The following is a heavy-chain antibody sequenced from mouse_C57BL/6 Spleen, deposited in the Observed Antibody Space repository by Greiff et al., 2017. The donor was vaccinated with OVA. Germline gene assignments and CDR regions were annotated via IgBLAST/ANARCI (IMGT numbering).Heavy chain of an antibody. D-gene: IGHD2-1*01. Sequence: EVKLQESGPGLVKPSQSLSLTCSVTGYSITSGYYWNWIRQFPGNKLEWMGYISYDGSNNYNPSLKNRISITRDTSKNQFFLKLNSVTTEDTATYYCARAGGNYEGFAYWGQGTLVTVSA. J-gene: IGHJ3*01. V-gene: IGHV3-6*01. CDR1: GYSITSGYY. CDR2: ISYDGSN. CDR3: ARAGGNYEGFAY.